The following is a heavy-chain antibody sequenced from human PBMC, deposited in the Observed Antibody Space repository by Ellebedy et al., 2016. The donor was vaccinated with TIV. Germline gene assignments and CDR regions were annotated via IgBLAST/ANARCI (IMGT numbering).Heavy chain of an antibody. Sequence: GESLKISXAASGFIFSSYALHWVRQAPGKGLEWVALISYDGRNEEYADSVKGRFTISRDKSKSTLSLQMHSLRVEDTAVYYCARDRVGGFDYWGQGTLVTVSS. D-gene: IGHD1-26*01. CDR3: ARDRVGGFDY. V-gene: IGHV3-30*04. CDR2: ISYDGRNE. CDR1: GFIFSSYA. J-gene: IGHJ4*02.